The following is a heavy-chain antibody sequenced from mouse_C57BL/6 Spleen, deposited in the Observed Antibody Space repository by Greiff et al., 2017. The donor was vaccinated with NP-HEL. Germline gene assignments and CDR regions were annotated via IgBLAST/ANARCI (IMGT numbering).Heavy chain of an antibody. D-gene: IGHD2-1*01. V-gene: IGHV1-22*01. Sequence: EVQLQQSGPELVKPGASVKMSCKASGYTFTDYNMHWVKQSHGKSLEWIGYINPNNGGTSYNQKFKGKATLTVNKSSSTAYMELRSLTSEDSAVYYCASIYYCNFNDYWGQGTTLTVSS. CDR2: INPNNGGT. J-gene: IGHJ2*01. CDR3: ASIYYCNFNDY. CDR1: GYTFTDYN.